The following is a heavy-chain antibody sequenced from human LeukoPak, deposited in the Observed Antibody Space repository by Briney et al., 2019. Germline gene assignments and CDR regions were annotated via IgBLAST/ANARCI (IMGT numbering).Heavy chain of an antibody. J-gene: IGHJ4*02. CDR2: ISAYNGNT. V-gene: IGHV1-18*01. D-gene: IGHD3-22*01. CDR1: GYTFTSYG. CDR3: ARDRDDSSGYYRETLFDY. Sequence: ASVKVSCKASGYTFTSYGISWVRQAPGQGLEWMGWISAYNGNTNYAQKLQGRVTMTTDTSTSTAYMELRSLRSDDTAVYYCARDRDDSSGYYRETLFDYWGQGTLVTVSS.